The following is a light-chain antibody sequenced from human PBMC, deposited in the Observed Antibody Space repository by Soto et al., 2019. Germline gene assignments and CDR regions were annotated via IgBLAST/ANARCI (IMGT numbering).Light chain of an antibody. CDR1: QSVGSS. V-gene: IGKV3-15*01. CDR2: GAN. Sequence: ETVMTQSPATLSVSPGEGATLSCRASQSVGSSLAWYQHKPGQAPRLLIYGANTRATGIPARFSGSGSGTDFTLTISSLEPEDSAVYYCQQRHMWPITFGQGTRLEIK. CDR3: QQRHMWPIT. J-gene: IGKJ5*01.